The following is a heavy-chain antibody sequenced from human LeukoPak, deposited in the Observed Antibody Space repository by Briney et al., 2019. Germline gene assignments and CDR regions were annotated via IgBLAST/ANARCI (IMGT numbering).Heavy chain of an antibody. CDR1: GYTFTSYY. V-gene: IGHV1-46*01. J-gene: IGHJ4*02. D-gene: IGHD2-8*01. Sequence: ASVKVSCKASGYTFTSYYMHWVRQAPGQGLEWMGIINPSGGSTSYAQKFQGRVTMTRDMSTSTVYMELSSLRSEDTAVYYCARGYCTNGVCYIFDYWGQGTLVTVSS. CDR2: INPSGGST. CDR3: ARGYCTNGVCYIFDY.